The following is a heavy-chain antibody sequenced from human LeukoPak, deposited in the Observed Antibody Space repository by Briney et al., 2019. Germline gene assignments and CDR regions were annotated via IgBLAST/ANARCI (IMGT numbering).Heavy chain of an antibody. D-gene: IGHD3-22*01. CDR2: ISSSGDTI. J-gene: IGHJ4*02. Sequence: GGSLRLSCAASGFTFSDYYMSWIRQAPGKGLDWISYISSSGDTIFYADSVKGRFTISRDNAKNSLYLQMNSLRADDTAVYYCAREPYYDSSGYCLDYWGQGTLVTVSS. CDR3: AREPYYDSSGYCLDY. CDR1: GFTFSDYY. V-gene: IGHV3-11*04.